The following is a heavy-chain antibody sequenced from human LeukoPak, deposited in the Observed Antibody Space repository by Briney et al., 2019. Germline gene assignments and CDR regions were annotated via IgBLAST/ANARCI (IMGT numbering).Heavy chain of an antibody. J-gene: IGHJ5*02. CDR1: GRSISTSTYY. V-gene: IGHV4-39*07. D-gene: IGHD3-22*01. CDR3: ARDGYYDSSGLRPFDP. CDR2: FYYSGDT. Sequence: SETLSLTCTVSGRSISTSTYYWGWIRQPPGNGLEWIGSFYYSGDTYYNPSLKSRVIISVDTSKNQFSLKLSSVTAADTAVYYCARDGYYDSSGLRPFDPWGQGTLVTVSS.